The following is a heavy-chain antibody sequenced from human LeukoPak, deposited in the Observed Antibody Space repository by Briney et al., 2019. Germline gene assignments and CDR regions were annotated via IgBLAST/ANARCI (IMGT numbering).Heavy chain of an antibody. V-gene: IGHV4-39*01. J-gene: IGHJ5*02. Sequence: PSETLSLTCTVSGGSISSSSYYWGWIRQPPGKGLEWIGSIYYSGSTYYNPSLKSRVTISVDTSKNQFSLKLSSVTAADTAVYYCARASITMVRGVIIKSDWFDPWGQGTLVTVSS. CDR3: ARASITMVRGVIIKSDWFDP. D-gene: IGHD3-10*01. CDR2: IYYSGST. CDR1: GGSISSSSYY.